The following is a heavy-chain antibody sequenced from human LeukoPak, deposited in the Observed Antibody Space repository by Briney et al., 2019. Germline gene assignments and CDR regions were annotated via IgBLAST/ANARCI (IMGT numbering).Heavy chain of an antibody. CDR3: ARDPRYSNYLRY. CDR2: IKQDGSER. CDR1: GFTFSSYW. Sequence: GGSLRLSCAASGFTFSSYWMSWVRQAPGKGLEWVANIKQDGSERYYVDSVKGRFTISRDNAKNPLYLQMNSLRAEDTAVYYRARDPRYSNYLRYWVQGTMLTVS. D-gene: IGHD4-11*01. V-gene: IGHV3-7*01. J-gene: IGHJ4*02.